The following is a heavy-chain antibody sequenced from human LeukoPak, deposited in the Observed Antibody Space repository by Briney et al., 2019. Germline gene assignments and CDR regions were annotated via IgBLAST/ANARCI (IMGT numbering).Heavy chain of an antibody. CDR2: INYSGSA. CDR3: ARVYRDDFWSGYSTHFDS. J-gene: IGHJ4*02. V-gene: IGHV4-61*01. D-gene: IGHD3-3*01. CDR1: GDSISSGSYY. Sequence: SETLSLTCTVSGDSISSGSYYWTWIRQPPGKGLEWIGYINYSGSANYNPSLKSRVTMSVDTSKNQLSLKLTSVTAADTAVYSCARVYRDDFWSGYSTHFDSWGQGTLVTVSS.